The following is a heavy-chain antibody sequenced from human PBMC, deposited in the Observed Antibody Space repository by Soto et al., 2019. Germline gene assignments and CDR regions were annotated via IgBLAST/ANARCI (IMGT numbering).Heavy chain of an antibody. Sequence: GPEVKKPGASVKVSCKGSGYIFTSYGIAWVRQSPGQGLEWMGWISAHNGNTEYAQKFQGRVTVTRDTSTSTAYLELRSLRSDDTALYYCARGRYGDYWGQGALVTVSS. CDR1: GYIFTSYG. CDR3: ARGRYGDY. CDR2: ISAHNGNT. J-gene: IGHJ4*02. D-gene: IGHD4-17*01. V-gene: IGHV1-18*01.